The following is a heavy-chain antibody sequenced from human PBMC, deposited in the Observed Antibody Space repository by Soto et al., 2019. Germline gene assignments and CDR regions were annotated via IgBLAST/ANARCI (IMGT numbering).Heavy chain of an antibody. D-gene: IGHD6-19*01. CDR3: ASAFGGWPPDS. V-gene: IGHV4-39*07. J-gene: IGHJ4*02. Sequence: SETLSLTCSVSGGSISSGPYSWGWIRQPPGKGLEWIGTFHYSGRTYYSPSLESRVTISIDTSKQQIFLNLTSVTAADTAVYYCASAFGGWPPDSWGPGTLVTVSS. CDR1: GGSISSGPYS. CDR2: FHYSGRT.